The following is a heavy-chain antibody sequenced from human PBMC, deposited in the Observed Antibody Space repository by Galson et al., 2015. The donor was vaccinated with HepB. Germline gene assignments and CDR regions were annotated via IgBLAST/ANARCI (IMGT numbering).Heavy chain of an antibody. D-gene: IGHD2-2*02. J-gene: IGHJ4*02. CDR2: VTDSGSNT. V-gene: IGHV3-23*01. CDR1: AFTFSNYA. CDR3: AKHGGGSCYTEVDY. Sequence: SLRLSCAASAFTFSNYAMSWVRQAPGKGLEWVSVVTDSGSNTYYADSVKGRFTISRDNSKNTLYLQLISLRVEDTAVYYCAKHGGGSCYTEVDYWGQGTLVTVSS.